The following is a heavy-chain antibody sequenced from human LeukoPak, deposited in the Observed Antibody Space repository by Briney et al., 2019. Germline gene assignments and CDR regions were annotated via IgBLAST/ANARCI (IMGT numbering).Heavy chain of an antibody. CDR2: IIPIFGIT. CDR3: ARDSSDDYGDYSNSFDP. CDR1: GGTFRKYA. Sequence: SVKVSCKASGGTFRKYAISWVRQAPGQGLEWMGGIIPIFGITNYVKKYQGRVTITADESTSAAYMELSSLISEDTAVYYCARDSSDDYGDYSNSFDPWGQGTLVIVSS. J-gene: IGHJ5*02. D-gene: IGHD4-17*01. V-gene: IGHV1-69*13.